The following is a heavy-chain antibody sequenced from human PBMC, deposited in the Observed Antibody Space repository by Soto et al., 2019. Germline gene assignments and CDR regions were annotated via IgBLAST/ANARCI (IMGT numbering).Heavy chain of an antibody. J-gene: IGHJ6*02. V-gene: IGHV4-34*01. CDR1: GGSFSGYY. CDR3: ARVKATIFGVANYYYYGMDV. CDR2: INHSGST. Sequence: SETLSLTCAVYGGSFSGYYWSWIRQPPGKGLEWIGEINHSGSTNYNPSLKSRVTISVDTSKNQFSLKLSSVTAADTAVYYCARVKATIFGVANYYYYGMDVWGQGTTVTVS. D-gene: IGHD3-3*01.